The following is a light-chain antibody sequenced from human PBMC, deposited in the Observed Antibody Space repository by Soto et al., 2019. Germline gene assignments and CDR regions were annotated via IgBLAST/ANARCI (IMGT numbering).Light chain of an antibody. J-gene: IGKJ2*02. V-gene: IGKV1-33*01. CDR2: DAS. Sequence: IQMTQSPSSLSTSVGDRVTITCQASQDIKNSLIWYQQKPGKAPKLLIYDASTLGTGVSSRFSGSGSGTHFTLTISSLQPEDIATDYCQQFDSVPCTFGQGTKLEMK. CDR3: QQFDSVPCT. CDR1: QDIKNS.